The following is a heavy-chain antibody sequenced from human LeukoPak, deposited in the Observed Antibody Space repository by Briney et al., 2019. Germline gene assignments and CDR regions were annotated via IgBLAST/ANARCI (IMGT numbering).Heavy chain of an antibody. D-gene: IGHD6-19*01. J-gene: IGHJ4*02. CDR2: ISYDGSNK. CDR3: APCPSVAGTDIDY. V-gene: IGHV3-30-3*01. CDR1: GFTFSSYA. Sequence: GGSLRLSCAASGFTFSSYAMHWVRQAPGRGLEWVAVISYDGSNKYYADSVKGRFTISRDNSKNSLYLQMNSLRAEDTALYYCAPCPSVAGTDIDYWGQGTLVTVSS.